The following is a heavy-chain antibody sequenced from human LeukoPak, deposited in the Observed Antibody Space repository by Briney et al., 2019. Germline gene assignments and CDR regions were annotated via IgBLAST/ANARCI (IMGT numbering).Heavy chain of an antibody. D-gene: IGHD3-22*01. CDR1: VFTVSSNY. V-gene: IGHV3-66*01. CDR2: IYSGGST. CDR3: ARDRTYYYDSSGLAPCGMDV. Sequence: GGSLRLSCAASVFTVSSNYMSWVRQAPGKGLEWVSVIYSGGSTYYADSVNGSFTISRENSKKTLYLQVNSVRAEDTAVYYCARDRTYYYDSSGLAPCGMDVWGQGTKVTVSS. J-gene: IGHJ6*02.